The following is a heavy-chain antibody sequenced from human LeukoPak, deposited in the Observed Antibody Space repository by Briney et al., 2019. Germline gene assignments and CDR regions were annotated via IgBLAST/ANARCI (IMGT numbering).Heavy chain of an antibody. J-gene: IGHJ4*02. Sequence: GGSLRLSCAASGFTFSDSFMNWVRQAPGKGLQFVSSIGSAGTTIYYAGSVKGRFSISRDNAKNSLYLQMNSLRAEDTAVYYSVRDFGYSYGLDYWGQGTLVTVSS. CDR2: IGSAGTTI. V-gene: IGHV3-11*01. CDR1: GFTFSDSF. D-gene: IGHD5-18*01. CDR3: VRDFGYSYGLDY.